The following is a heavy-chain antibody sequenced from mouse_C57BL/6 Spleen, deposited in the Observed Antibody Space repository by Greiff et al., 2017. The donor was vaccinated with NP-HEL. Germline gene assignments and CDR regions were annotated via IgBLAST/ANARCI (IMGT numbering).Heavy chain of an antibody. CDR2: INPNNGGT. J-gene: IGHJ4*01. Sequence: VQLKESGPELVKPGASVKIPCKASGYTFTDYNMDWVKQSHGKSLEWIGDINPNNGGTIYNQKFKGKATLTVDKSSSTAYMELRSLTSEDTAVYCCARWAIYYDYDGAMDYWGQGTSVTVSS. D-gene: IGHD2-4*01. CDR3: ARWAIYYDYDGAMDY. V-gene: IGHV1-18*01. CDR1: GYTFTDYN.